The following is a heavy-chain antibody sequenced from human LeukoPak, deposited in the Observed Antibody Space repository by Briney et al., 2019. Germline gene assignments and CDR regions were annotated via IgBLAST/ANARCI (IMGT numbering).Heavy chain of an antibody. Sequence: GASVKVSCKPSGYTFTDYYIHWVRQAPGQGLEWMGWINPNSGGTNYAQKFQGRVTMTRDTSISTAYMQLSSLRSDDTAMYFCARGTIYHGLDYWGQGTLVTISS. CDR2: INPNSGGT. V-gene: IGHV1-2*02. CDR1: GYTFTDYY. D-gene: IGHD1-7*01. CDR3: ARGTIYHGLDY. J-gene: IGHJ4*02.